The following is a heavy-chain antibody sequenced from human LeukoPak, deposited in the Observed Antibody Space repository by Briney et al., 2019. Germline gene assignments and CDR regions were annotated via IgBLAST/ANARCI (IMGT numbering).Heavy chain of an antibody. J-gene: IGHJ4*02. V-gene: IGHV3-66*04. D-gene: IGHD6-19*01. CDR1: GFTFSSYA. CDR2: IYSGGST. CDR3: ARQYSSGWYADY. Sequence: GGSLRLSCAVSGFTFSSYAINWVRQAPGKGLEWVSVIYSGGSTYYADSVKGRFTISRDNSKNTLYLQMNSLRAEDTAVYYCARQYSSGWYADYWGQGTLVTVSS.